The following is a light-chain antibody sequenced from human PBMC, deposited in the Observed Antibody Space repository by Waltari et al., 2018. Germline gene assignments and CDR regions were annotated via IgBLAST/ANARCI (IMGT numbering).Light chain of an antibody. V-gene: IGKV1-5*03. Sequence: DIQMTQSPSTLSASVGDRVTITCRASQTIVGWLAWYQQKPGKAPKLLIYQASSLDSGIPSRFSGSGSGTEFTLTISSLQPDDFATYYCQQYNSYPITFGQGTRLEIK. CDR3: QQYNSYPIT. J-gene: IGKJ5*01. CDR1: QTIVGW. CDR2: QAS.